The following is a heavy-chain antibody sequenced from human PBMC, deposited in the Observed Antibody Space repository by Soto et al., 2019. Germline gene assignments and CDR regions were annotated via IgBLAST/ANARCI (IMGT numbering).Heavy chain of an antibody. Sequence: GGSLRLSCAASGFTFNNYGMHWVRQAPGKGLEWVAVIWYDGSKKYYADSVKGRFTISRDNSKNTLYLQMNSLRAEDTAIYYCATDRERKGILALMYYWGQGTLVTVSS. V-gene: IGHV3-33*01. CDR1: GFTFNNYG. D-gene: IGHD3-9*01. CDR2: IWYDGSKK. J-gene: IGHJ4*02. CDR3: ATDRERKGILALMYY.